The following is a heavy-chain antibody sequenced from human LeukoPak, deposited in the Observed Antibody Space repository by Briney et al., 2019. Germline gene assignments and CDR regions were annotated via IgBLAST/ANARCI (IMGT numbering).Heavy chain of an antibody. V-gene: IGHV3-30*04. J-gene: IGHJ3*01. CDR2: ISYDGSNK. D-gene: IGHD2/OR15-2a*01. CDR1: GFTFSSYA. CDR3: SRVPIRTVTVVIVVRGHDVFDV. Sequence: GGSLRLSCAASGFTFSSYAMHWVRQAPGKGLEWVAVISYDGSNKYYADPVKGRFTISRDNSKNTLYLQMNSLRAEDTAVYYCSRVPIRTVTVVIVVRGHDVFDVWGQGTMVTVSS.